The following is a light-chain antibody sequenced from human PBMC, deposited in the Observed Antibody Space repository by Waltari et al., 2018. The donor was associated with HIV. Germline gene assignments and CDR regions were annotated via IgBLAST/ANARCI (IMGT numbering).Light chain of an antibody. Sequence: QAGLTQPPSVSKGLRQTATLTCTGNSDNAGNQGAAWLQQHQGHPPKLLSYRNNDRPSGISDRFSASRSGNTASLTITGLQPEDEADYYCSAWATSLNAWVFGGGTKLTVL. V-gene: IGLV10-54*04. CDR1: SDNAGNQG. CDR3: SAWATSLNAWV. CDR2: RNN. J-gene: IGLJ3*02.